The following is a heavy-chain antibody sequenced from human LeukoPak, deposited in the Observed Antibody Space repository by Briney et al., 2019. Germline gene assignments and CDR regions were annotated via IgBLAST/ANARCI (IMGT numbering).Heavy chain of an antibody. V-gene: IGHV5-51*01. D-gene: IGHD3-3*01. CDR3: ARRIAIFGDGNWFDF. Sequence: GESLKISCKGSGYGFTHYWIAWVRQMPGKGLEWMGVIYPGDSDTRYSPSFQGHVTISADESIGTAYLQWSSLKPSDTAMYYCARRIAIFGDGNWFDFWGQGTLVTVSS. CDR1: GYGFTHYW. J-gene: IGHJ5*01. CDR2: IYPGDSDT.